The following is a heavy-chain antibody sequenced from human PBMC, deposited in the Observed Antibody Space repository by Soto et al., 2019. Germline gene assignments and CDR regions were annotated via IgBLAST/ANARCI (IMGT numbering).Heavy chain of an antibody. CDR2: ISYDGSNK. CDR1: GFTFSSYG. Sequence: QVQLVESGGGVVQPGRSLRLSCAASGFTFSSYGMHWVRQAPGQGLEWVAVISYDGSNKYYADSVKGRFTISRDNSKNTRDLQMNSLRAEDTAVYYCAKRLHGDDGENYWGQGTLVTVSS. J-gene: IGHJ4*02. CDR3: AKRLHGDDGENY. D-gene: IGHD4-17*01. V-gene: IGHV3-30*18.